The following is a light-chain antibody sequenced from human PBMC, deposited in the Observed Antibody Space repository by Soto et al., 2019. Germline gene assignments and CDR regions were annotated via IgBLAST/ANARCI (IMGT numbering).Light chain of an antibody. V-gene: IGLV2-14*01. CDR3: NSYTSSSTVL. J-gene: IGLJ2*01. Sequence: QSALTQPASVSGSPGQSITISCSGTSSDVGGYNYVSWYQHHPGKAPKLIIYEVSDRPSGVSNRFSGSKSGNTASLTISGLQAEDEADYYCNSYTSSSTVLFGGGTQLTVL. CDR1: SSDVGGYNY. CDR2: EVS.